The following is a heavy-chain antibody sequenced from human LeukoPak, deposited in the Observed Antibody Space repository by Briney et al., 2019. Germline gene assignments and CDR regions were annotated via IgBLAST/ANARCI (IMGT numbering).Heavy chain of an antibody. D-gene: IGHD4-11*01. Sequence: SETLSLTCTVSSGSITSGGYYWNWVRQHAGKGLEWVGYIYYSGSTFYNPSLKSRVTMSVETSKNKFSLKLSSVTAADTAVYYCARAPKGMTTVRYYYYYYMDVWGKGTTVTVSS. J-gene: IGHJ6*03. CDR1: SGSITSGGYY. V-gene: IGHV4-31*03. CDR3: ARAPKGMTTVRYYYYYYMDV. CDR2: IYYSGST.